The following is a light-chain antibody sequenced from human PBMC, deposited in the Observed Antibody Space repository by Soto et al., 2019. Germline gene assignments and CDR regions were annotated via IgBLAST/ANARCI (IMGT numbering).Light chain of an antibody. CDR2: DVR. CDR3: SSYTNTPSVN. V-gene: IGLV2-14*03. CDR1: SSDVGGWDL. J-gene: IGLJ1*01. Sequence: QSALTQPASVSGSPGQSIVIPCTGTSSDVGGWDLVSWYQQQPGKAPKLMIYDVRVRPSGVSSRFSGSKAGITASLTISGLQAADEGDYYCSSYTNTPSVNFGTGTKVTVL.